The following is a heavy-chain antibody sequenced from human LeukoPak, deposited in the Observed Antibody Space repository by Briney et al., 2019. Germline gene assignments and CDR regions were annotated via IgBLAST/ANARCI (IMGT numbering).Heavy chain of an antibody. CDR1: GFTFSSYG. V-gene: IGHV3-33*01. D-gene: IGHD6-19*01. J-gene: IGHJ4*02. Sequence: PGRSLRLSCAASGFTFSSYGMHWVRQAPGKGLEWVAVMWYDGSNKYYADSVKGRFTISRDNSKNTLYLQMNSLRAEDTAVYYCARDSRIAVAGKLDYWGQGTLVTVSS. CDR3: ARDSRIAVAGKLDY. CDR2: MWYDGSNK.